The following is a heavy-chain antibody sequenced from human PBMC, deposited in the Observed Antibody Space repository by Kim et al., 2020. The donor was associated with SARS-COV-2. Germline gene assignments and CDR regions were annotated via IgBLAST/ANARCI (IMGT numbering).Heavy chain of an antibody. V-gene: IGHV3-23*01. Sequence: YPDPGKGRSTISRDKPKNTLYRQMNSLRAEDTAVYYCAKAPGPIVHCLDYWGQGTLVTVSS. CDR3: AKAPGPIVHCLDY. J-gene: IGHJ4*02. D-gene: IGHD1-26*01.